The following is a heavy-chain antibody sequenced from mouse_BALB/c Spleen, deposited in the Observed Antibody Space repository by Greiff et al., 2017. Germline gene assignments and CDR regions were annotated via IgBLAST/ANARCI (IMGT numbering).Heavy chain of an antibody. D-gene: IGHD2-4*01. J-gene: IGHJ3*01. CDR1: GYAFSSYW. V-gene: IGHV1-80*01. CDR2: IYPGDGDT. Sequence: VQLVESGAELVRPGSSVKISCKASGYAFSSYWMNWVKQRPGQGLEWIGQIYPGDGDTNYNGKFKGKATLTADKSSSTAYMQLSSLTSEDSAVYFCAREGLGLRRDFYWGQGTLVTVSA. CDR3: AREGLGLRRDFY.